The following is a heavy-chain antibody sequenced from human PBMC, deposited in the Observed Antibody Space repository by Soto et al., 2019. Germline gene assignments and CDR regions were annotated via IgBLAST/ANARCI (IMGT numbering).Heavy chain of an antibody. Sequence: ASVKVSCKASGGTFSSYTISWVRQAPGQGLEWMGRIIPILGIANYAQKFQGRVTITADKSTSTAYMELSSLRSEDTAVYYCARDDYYDSSVYYSRPFDYWGQGTLVTVSS. CDR2: IIPILGIA. D-gene: IGHD3-22*01. CDR3: ARDDYYDSSVYYSRPFDY. CDR1: GGTFSSYT. V-gene: IGHV1-69*04. J-gene: IGHJ4*02.